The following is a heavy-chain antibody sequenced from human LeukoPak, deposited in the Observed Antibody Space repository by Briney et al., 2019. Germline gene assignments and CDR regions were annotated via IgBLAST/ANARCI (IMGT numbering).Heavy chain of an antibody. D-gene: IGHD3-16*01. CDR1: GYTLTELS. V-gene: IGHV1-69*13. CDR2: IIPIFGTA. CDR3: ARITAKALDY. J-gene: IGHJ4*02. Sequence: SVKVSCKVSGYTLTELSMHWVRQAPGKGLEWMGGIIPIFGTANYAQKFQGRVTITADESTSTAYMELSSLRSEDTAVYYCARITAKALDYWGQGTLVTVSS.